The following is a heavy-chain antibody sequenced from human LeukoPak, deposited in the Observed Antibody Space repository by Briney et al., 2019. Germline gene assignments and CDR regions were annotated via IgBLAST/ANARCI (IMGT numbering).Heavy chain of an antibody. J-gene: IGHJ3*02. Sequence: TQSGPTLVNPTQTLTLTCTFSGFSLSTSGVGVGWIRQPPGKALEWLALIYWDDDKRYSPSLKSRLTITKDTSKNQVVLTMTNMDPVDTATYYCAHRRVDTAMVWAPDDAFDIWGQGTMVTVSS. D-gene: IGHD5-18*01. V-gene: IGHV2-5*02. CDR1: GFSLSTSGVG. CDR3: AHRRVDTAMVWAPDDAFDI. CDR2: IYWDDDK.